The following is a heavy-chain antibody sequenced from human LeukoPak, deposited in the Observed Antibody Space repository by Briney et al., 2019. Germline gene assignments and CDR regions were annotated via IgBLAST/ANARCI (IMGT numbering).Heavy chain of an antibody. V-gene: IGHV1-18*01. D-gene: IGHD4/OR15-4a*01. Sequence: ASVKVSCKASGYTFTSYGISWVRQAPGQGLEWMGWISANDGNTDYPQKLQGRVTMTTDTSTSTAYMELRSLRSDDTAVYYCARESHVAREDYWGQGTLVTVSS. J-gene: IGHJ4*02. CDR2: ISANDGNT. CDR3: ARESHVAREDY. CDR1: GYTFTSYG.